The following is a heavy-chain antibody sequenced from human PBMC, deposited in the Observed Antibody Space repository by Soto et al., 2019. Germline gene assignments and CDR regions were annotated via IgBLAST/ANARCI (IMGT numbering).Heavy chain of an antibody. J-gene: IGHJ6*02. V-gene: IGHV1-18*01. D-gene: IGHD3-22*01. CDR3: ARSAQHYYDSSGLYYYYGMDV. CDR2: ISAYNGNT. CDR1: GYTFTSYG. Sequence: GASVKVSCKASGYTFTSYGISWVRQAPGQGLEWMGWISAYNGNTNYAQKLQGRVTMTTDTSTSTAYMELRSLRSDDTAVYYCARSAQHYYDSSGLYYYYGMDVWGQGTTVTVSS.